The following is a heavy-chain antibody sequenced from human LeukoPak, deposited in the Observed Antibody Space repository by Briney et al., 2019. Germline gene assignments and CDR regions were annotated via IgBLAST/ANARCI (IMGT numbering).Heavy chain of an antibody. V-gene: IGHV7-4-1*02. Sequence: ASVKVSCKASGYIFTNCAINWVRQAPGQGLEWMGWININIGNPTYAQGFTGRFVLSLDTSVSTAYLQISSLRADDTAVYYCARDGTRDNLDYWGQGTLVTVSS. CDR1: GYIFTNCA. CDR2: ININIGNP. J-gene: IGHJ4*02. D-gene: IGHD1-7*01. CDR3: ARDGTRDNLDY.